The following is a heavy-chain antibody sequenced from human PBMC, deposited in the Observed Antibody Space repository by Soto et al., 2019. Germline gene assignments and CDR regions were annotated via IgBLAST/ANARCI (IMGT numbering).Heavy chain of an antibody. J-gene: IGHJ3*02. CDR3: ARGATIVGSGLFAFDI. CDR2: IYYSGST. V-gene: IGHV4-59*01. D-gene: IGHD5-12*01. Sequence: SETLSLTCTVSGGSISSYYWSWIRQPPGKGLEWIGYIYYSGSTNYSPSLKSRVTISVDTSKNQFSLKLSSVTAADTAVYYCARGATIVGSGLFAFDIWGQGTMVTVSS. CDR1: GGSISSYY.